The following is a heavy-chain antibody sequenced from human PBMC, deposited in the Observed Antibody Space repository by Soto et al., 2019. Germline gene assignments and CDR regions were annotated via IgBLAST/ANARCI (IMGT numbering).Heavy chain of an antibody. V-gene: IGHV4-30-2*01. D-gene: IGHD2-15*01. CDR1: GGSISSAGYS. CDR2: IYHSGNT. Sequence: SETLSLTCAVSGGSISSAGYSWTWIRQPPGNGLEWIGYIYHSGNTSYNPSLKSRVTISVDRSRNQFSLNLNSVTAADTGVYYCARGEGYCIDDSCYSLKGMAVWGQGTTVTVS. J-gene: IGHJ6*02. CDR3: ARGEGYCIDDSCYSLKGMAV.